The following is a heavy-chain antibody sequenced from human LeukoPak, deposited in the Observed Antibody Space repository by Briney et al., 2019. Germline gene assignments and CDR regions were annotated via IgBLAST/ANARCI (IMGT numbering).Heavy chain of an antibody. CDR1: AGSISTYY. J-gene: IGHJ4*02. V-gene: IGHV4-59*01. Sequence: PSETLSLTCTVSAGSISTYYWSWIRQPPGKGLEWIGYIHYSGSTNYNPPLRSRVSISVDTSKNQFSLKLSSVTAADTAVYYCARVGYSYGLDYWGQGTLVTVSS. D-gene: IGHD5-18*01. CDR3: ARVGYSYGLDY. CDR2: IHYSGST.